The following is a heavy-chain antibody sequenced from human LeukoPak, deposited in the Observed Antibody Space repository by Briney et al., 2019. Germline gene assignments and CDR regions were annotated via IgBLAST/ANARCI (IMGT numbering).Heavy chain of an antibody. CDR2: IYSGGST. Sequence: GGSLRLSCAASGFTFSTYDMHWVRQAPGKGLEWVSVIYSGGSTYYADSVKGRFTISRDNSKNTLYLQMNNLRVEDTAVYYCARYHTALNYWGQGTLVTASS. D-gene: IGHD5-18*01. J-gene: IGHJ4*02. V-gene: IGHV3-53*01. CDR3: ARYHTALNY. CDR1: GFTFSTYD.